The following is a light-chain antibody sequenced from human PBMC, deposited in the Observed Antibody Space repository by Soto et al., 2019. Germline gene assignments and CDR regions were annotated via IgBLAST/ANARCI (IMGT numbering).Light chain of an antibody. J-gene: IGKJ5*01. V-gene: IGKV3D-20*02. Sequence: EIVMTQSPDTLSVSPGERATLSCRASQSVSNTYLAWYQPRPGQAPRLLIYDASSRATGIPDRFSGSGSGTDFTLTVSRLEPEDFAVYYCQQRSNWITFGQGTRLEIK. CDR1: QSVSNTY. CDR2: DAS. CDR3: QQRSNWIT.